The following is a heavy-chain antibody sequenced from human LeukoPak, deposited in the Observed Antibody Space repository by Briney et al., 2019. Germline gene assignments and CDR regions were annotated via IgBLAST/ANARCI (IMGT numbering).Heavy chain of an antibody. CDR3: ARGGRPSSLRAFDI. J-gene: IGHJ3*02. D-gene: IGHD6-13*01. Sequence: GGSLTLSCAASGLTVSSKYMSCVRQAPGEGREWVSAIYSGGRTYYADPVKGRFTISRDNSKTTLSLQMNSLRAEDTPVYSWARGGRPSSLRAFDIWGQGTLVTVSS. V-gene: IGHV3-53*01. CDR2: IYSGGRT. CDR1: GLTVSSKY.